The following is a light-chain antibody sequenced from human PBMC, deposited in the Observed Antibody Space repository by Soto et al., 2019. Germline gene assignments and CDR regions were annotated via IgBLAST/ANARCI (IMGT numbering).Light chain of an antibody. J-gene: IGKJ4*01. CDR1: QGVGRF. CDR3: QQHDSSPLT. V-gene: IGKV3-20*01. CDR2: GAS. Sequence: EIVLTQSPGTLSLSPGERATLPCRASQGVGRFLAWYQQKPGQAPRLLIYGASGRATGTPDRFSGSGSGTDFTLTISRLEPEYFAVYHCQQHDSSPLTFGGGTKVEIK.